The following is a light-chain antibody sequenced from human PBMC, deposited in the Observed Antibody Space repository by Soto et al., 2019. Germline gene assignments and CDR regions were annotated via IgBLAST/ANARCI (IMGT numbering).Light chain of an antibody. CDR2: GAS. CDR3: QQYGDSPRT. V-gene: IGKV3-20*01. CDR1: QSVSSSY. Sequence: EIVLTQSPGTLSLSPGERATLSCRASQSVSSSYLAWYQQKPGQAPRLLIDGASSRATGIPDRFSGSGSGTDFTLTISRLEPEDFAVYYCQQYGDSPRTFCQGTKGEIK. J-gene: IGKJ1*01.